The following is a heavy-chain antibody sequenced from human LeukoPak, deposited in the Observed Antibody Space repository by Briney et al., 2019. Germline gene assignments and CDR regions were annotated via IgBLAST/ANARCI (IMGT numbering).Heavy chain of an antibody. CDR1: GDSISSYF. V-gene: IGHV4-59*01. CDR3: ARSPMVALIDY. D-gene: IGHD4/OR15-4a*01. J-gene: IGHJ4*02. Sequence: SETLSLTCTVSGDSISSYFWSWMRQPPGKGLEWIGCIYYSGSTKYKPSLKSRVTISVDTSKNQFSLRLGSVTTADTAVYYCARSPMVALIDYWGQGTLVTVSS. CDR2: IYYSGST.